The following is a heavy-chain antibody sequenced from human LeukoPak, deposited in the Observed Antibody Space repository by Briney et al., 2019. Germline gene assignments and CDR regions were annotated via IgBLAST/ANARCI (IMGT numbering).Heavy chain of an antibody. CDR3: ARVAGYCDSTSNCYSDY. Sequence: GGSLRLSCAASGFTFNIHTMNWVRQSPGKGLEWVSSISSSSSNLYYADSVKGRFTISRDNAKNSLYLQMNSLRGEDTAGYYCARVAGYCDSTSNCYSDYWGQGTLVTVSS. D-gene: IGHD2-2*01. V-gene: IGHV3-21*01. CDR2: ISSSSSNL. J-gene: IGHJ4*02. CDR1: GFTFNIHT.